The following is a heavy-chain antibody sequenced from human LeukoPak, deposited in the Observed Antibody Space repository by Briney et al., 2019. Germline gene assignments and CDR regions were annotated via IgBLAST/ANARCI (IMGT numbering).Heavy chain of an antibody. J-gene: IGHJ4*02. Sequence: PSETLSLTCTVSGGSISNYYWSWIRQPPGKGLEWIGYIYYSGSTNYNPSLKSRVTISVDTSKNQFSLKLSSATAADTAVYYCARIYYDSTATFDYWGQGTLVTVSS. D-gene: IGHD3-22*01. V-gene: IGHV4-59*01. CDR1: GGSISNYY. CDR2: IYYSGST. CDR3: ARIYYDSTATFDY.